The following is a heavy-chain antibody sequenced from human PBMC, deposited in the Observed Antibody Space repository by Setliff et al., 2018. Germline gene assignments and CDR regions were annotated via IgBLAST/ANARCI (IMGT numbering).Heavy chain of an antibody. V-gene: IGHV4-39*01. CDR1: GGSISDNNYY. Sequence: PSETLSLTCTVSGGSISDNNYYWGWIRQSPGKELEWIGGISHSANKYYNPSFRTGVTISVDTSSNQFSLNLNSVTAADTAVYYCARHKVIKKEFIRLTWFDPWGQGTPVTVSS. CDR2: ISHSANK. D-gene: IGHD3-10*01. J-gene: IGHJ5*02. CDR3: ARHKVIKKEFIRLTWFDP.